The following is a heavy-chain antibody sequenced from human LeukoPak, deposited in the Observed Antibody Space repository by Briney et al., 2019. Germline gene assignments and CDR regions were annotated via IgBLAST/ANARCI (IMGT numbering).Heavy chain of an antibody. D-gene: IGHD2-15*01. Sequence: GSLRLSCAASGFTFSSYAMSWVRQAPGKGLEWVSAISGSGGSTYYADSVKGRFTISRDNSKNTLYLQMNSLRAEDTAVYYCAKGPLGYCSGGSCYARGWFDPWGQGTLVTVSS. CDR3: AKGPLGYCSGGSCYARGWFDP. CDR1: GFTFSSYA. V-gene: IGHV3-23*01. J-gene: IGHJ5*02. CDR2: ISGSGGST.